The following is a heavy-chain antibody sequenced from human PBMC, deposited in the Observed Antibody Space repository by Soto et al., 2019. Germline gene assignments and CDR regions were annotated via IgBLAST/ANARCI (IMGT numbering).Heavy chain of an antibody. Sequence: EVQLVESGGGLVQPGGSLRLSCAASGFTFSSYAMHWVRQAPGKGLEYVSAISSNGGSTYYANSVKGRFTISRDNSKNTLYLQMGSLRAEDMAVYYWARGRVKYSSIQPPDFDYWGQGTLVTVSS. V-gene: IGHV3-64*01. CDR1: GFTFSSYA. D-gene: IGHD6-13*01. J-gene: IGHJ4*02. CDR3: ARGRVKYSSIQPPDFDY. CDR2: ISSNGGST.